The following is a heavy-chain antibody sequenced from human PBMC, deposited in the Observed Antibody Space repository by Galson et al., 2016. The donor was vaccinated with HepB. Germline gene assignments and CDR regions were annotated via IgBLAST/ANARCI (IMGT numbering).Heavy chain of an antibody. D-gene: IGHD6-6*01. V-gene: IGHV1-8*02. CDR2: MNPNSGNT. Sequence: SGYTFTSYDIHWVRQATGQGLEWMGWMNPNSGNTGYAQKFQGRVTLTRSTSKSTVYMELSSLRSEDMAMYYCARVEYASSTGANRFDYRGQGTTVTVSS. J-gene: IGHJ4*03. CDR1: GYTFTSYD. CDR3: ARVEYASSTGANRFDY.